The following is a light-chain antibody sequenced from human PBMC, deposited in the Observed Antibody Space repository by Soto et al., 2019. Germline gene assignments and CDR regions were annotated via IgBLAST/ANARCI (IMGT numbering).Light chain of an antibody. CDR3: SAYTGATTYV. J-gene: IGLJ1*01. CDR1: SSDVGAYNY. Sequence: QSALTQPASVSGSPGQSVTISCTGTSSDVGAYNYASWYQQYPGEAPKVIIYDVSHRPAGVSNRFSGSKSGNAVALTISGLQTQDEADYYCSAYTGATTYVFGAGTKLTVL. CDR2: DVS. V-gene: IGLV2-14*01.